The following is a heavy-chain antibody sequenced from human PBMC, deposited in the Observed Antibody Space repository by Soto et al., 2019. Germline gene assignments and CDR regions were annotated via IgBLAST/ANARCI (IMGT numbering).Heavy chain of an antibody. CDR3: AGSTWGRDHYYGMDV. V-gene: IGHV1-2*02. CDR2: INPNTSAT. D-gene: IGHD1-26*01. J-gene: IGHJ6*02. CDR1: GYIFTGYF. Sequence: ASVKVSCKASGYIFTGYFIQWLRQAPGQGLEWMGWINPNTSATNYAQKFQGRVTMTRDTSLGTAYMELTSLRPDDTALYYCAGSTWGRDHYYGMDVWGQGTTVTVSS.